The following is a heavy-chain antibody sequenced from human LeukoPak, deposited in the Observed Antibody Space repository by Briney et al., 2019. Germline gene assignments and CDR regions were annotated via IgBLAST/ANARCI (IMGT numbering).Heavy chain of an antibody. Sequence: GASVKVSCKASGYTFTGYYMHWVRQAPGQGLEWMGWINPNSGGTNYAQKFQGRVTMTRDTSISTAYMELSRLRSDDTAVYYCARGLAHNIAVAGISRYYMDVWGKGTTVTVSS. CDR1: GYTFTGYY. D-gene: IGHD6-19*01. CDR3: ARGLAHNIAVAGISRYYMDV. CDR2: INPNSGGT. J-gene: IGHJ6*03. V-gene: IGHV1-2*02.